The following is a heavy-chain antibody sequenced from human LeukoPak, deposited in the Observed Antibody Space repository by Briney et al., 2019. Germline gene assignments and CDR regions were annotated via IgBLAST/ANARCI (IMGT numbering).Heavy chain of an antibody. CDR3: ASASYYYDSSGYVTN. CDR2: IYYSGST. CDR1: Y. V-gene: IGHV4-59*01. D-gene: IGHD3-22*01. J-gene: IGHJ4*02. Sequence: YWIGWVRQMPGKGLEWKGYIYYSGSTNYNPSLKSRVTISVDTSKNQFSLKLSSVTAADTAVYYCASASYYYDSSGYVTNWGQGTLVTVSS.